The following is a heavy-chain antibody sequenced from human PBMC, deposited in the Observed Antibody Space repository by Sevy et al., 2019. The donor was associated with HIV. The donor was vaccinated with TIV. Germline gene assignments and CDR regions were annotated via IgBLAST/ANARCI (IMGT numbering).Heavy chain of an antibody. D-gene: IGHD4-17*01. CDR2: IKSKTDGGAA. CDR3: ATAHGDYY. V-gene: IGHV3-15*07. Sequence: GGSLRLSCAASNFPFSNAWMNWIRQAPGKGLEWVGRIKSKTDGGAADYAAPVKGRFTISRDDSKNTLYLQMNSLKAEDTVVYFCATAHGDYYWGQGSLVTVSS. J-gene: IGHJ4*02. CDR1: NFPFSNAW.